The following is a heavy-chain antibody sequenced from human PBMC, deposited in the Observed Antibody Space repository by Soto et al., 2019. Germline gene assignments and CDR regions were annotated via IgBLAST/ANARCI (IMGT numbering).Heavy chain of an antibody. V-gene: IGHV4-34*01. J-gene: IGHJ3*02. Sequence: PSETLSLTCAVYGGSFSGYYWSWIRQPPGKGLEWIGEINHSGSTNYNPSLKSRVTISVDTSKNQFSLKLSSVTAADTAVYYCARARDIVVVPAAARDAFDIWGQGTRVTVSS. CDR1: GGSFSGYY. CDR2: INHSGST. CDR3: ARARDIVVVPAAARDAFDI. D-gene: IGHD2-2*01.